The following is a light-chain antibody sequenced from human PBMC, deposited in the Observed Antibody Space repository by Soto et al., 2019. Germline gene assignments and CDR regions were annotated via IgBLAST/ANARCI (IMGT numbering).Light chain of an antibody. CDR1: QSVSSSY. Sequence: EIVLTQSPGTLSLSPRERATLSCRASQSVSSSYLAWYQQKPGQAPRLLIYGASSRATGIPDRFSGSGSGTDFTLTISRLEPEDFAVYYCQQYGSSQGYTFGQGTKLEIK. CDR3: QQYGSSQGYT. CDR2: GAS. V-gene: IGKV3-20*01. J-gene: IGKJ2*01.